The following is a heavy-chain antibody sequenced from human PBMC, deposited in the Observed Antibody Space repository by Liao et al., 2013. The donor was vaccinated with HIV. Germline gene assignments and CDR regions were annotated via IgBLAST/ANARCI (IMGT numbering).Heavy chain of an antibody. CDR3: ARGSYDYVWGSYRRNWFDP. J-gene: IGHJ5*02. Sequence: QVQLQQRGAGLVKPSETLSLICTVYNGSLSDDYWSCIRQSPGKGLEWIGEINHSGSTNYNPSLKSRVTISVDTSKNQFSLKLSSVTAADTAVYYCARGSYDYVWGSYRRNWFDPWGQGTLVTVSS. CDR1: NGSLSDDY. V-gene: IGHV4-34*01. D-gene: IGHD3-16*02. CDR2: INHSGST.